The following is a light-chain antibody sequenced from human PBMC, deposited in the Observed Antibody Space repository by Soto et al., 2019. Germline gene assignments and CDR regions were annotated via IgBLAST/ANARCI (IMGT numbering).Light chain of an antibody. V-gene: IGLV2-14*01. CDR3: SSYTSSGTYV. CDR1: SSDVGGYNY. J-gene: IGLJ1*01. Sequence: QSALTQPASVSGSPGQSIAISCTGTSSDVGGYNYVSWYQQHPGKAPKLMIYDVSNRPSGVSNRFSGSQSGSTASLTISGLRAEDEADYYCSSYTSSGTYVFGAGTKVTVL. CDR2: DVS.